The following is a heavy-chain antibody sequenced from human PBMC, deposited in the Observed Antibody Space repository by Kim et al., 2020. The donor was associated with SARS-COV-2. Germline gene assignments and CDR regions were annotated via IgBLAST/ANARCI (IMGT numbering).Heavy chain of an antibody. V-gene: IGHV4-31*03. CDR2: IYYSGST. CDR3: ARGGEYQLLPTSWGVWGHWYFDL. J-gene: IGHJ2*01. CDR1: GGSISSGGYY. D-gene: IGHD2-2*01. Sequence: SETLSLTCTVSGGSISSGGYYWSWIRQHPGKGLEWIGYIYYSGSTYYNPSLKSRVTISVDTSKNQFSLKLSSVTAADTAVYYCARGGEYQLLPTSWGVWGHWYFDLWGRGTLVTVSS.